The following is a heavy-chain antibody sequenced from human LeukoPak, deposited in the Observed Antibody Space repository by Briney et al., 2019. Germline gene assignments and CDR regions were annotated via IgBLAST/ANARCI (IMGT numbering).Heavy chain of an antibody. CDR1: GYTFTGYY. V-gene: IGHV1-18*04. D-gene: IGHD6-13*01. CDR2: ISAYNGNT. CDR3: AREGSHGSYFDY. J-gene: IGHJ4*02. Sequence: ASVKVSCKASGYTFTGYYIHWVRQAPGQGLEWMGWISAYNGNTNYAQKLQGRVTMTTDTSTSTAYMELRSLRSDDTAVYYCAREGSHGSYFDYWGQGTLVTVSS.